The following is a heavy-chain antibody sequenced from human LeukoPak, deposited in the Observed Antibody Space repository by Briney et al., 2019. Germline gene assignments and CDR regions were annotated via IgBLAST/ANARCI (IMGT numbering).Heavy chain of an antibody. CDR1: GGTFSSYA. V-gene: IGHV1-69*04. D-gene: IGHD1-26*01. CDR3: ARSGSYGLGYYYYGMDV. J-gene: IGHJ6*02. CDR2: IIPILGIA. Sequence: SVKVSCEASGGTFSSYAISWVRQAPGQGLEWMGRIIPILGIANYAQKFQGRVTITADKSTSTAYMELSSLRSEDTAVYYCARSGSYGLGYYYYGMDVWGQGTTVTVSS.